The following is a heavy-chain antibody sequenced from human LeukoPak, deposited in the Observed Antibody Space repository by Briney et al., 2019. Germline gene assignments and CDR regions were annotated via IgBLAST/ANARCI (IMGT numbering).Heavy chain of an antibody. V-gene: IGHV3-20*04. Sequence: PGRSLRLSCAASGFTFDDYGMTWVRLAPGKGLEWVSGINWNGGSTGYVDSVKGRFTISRDNAKNSLSLQMNSLRAEDTALYYCARVYFDSSGYGNYFDYWGQGTLVTVSS. CDR3: ARVYFDSSGYGNYFDY. CDR2: INWNGGST. D-gene: IGHD3-22*01. CDR1: GFTFDDYG. J-gene: IGHJ4*02.